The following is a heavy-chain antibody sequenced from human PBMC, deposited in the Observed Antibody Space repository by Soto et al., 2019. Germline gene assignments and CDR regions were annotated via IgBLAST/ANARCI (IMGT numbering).Heavy chain of an antibody. J-gene: IGHJ5*02. Sequence: LSLTCTVSGGSISSYYWSWIRQPPGKGLEWIGYVYYSGSTNYNPSLKSRVTISVDTSKNQFSLKLSSVTASDTAVYYCARDPSIAARMSWFDPWGQGTLVTVSS. CDR1: GGSISSYY. V-gene: IGHV4-59*01. D-gene: IGHD6-6*01. CDR2: VYYSGST. CDR3: ARDPSIAARMSWFDP.